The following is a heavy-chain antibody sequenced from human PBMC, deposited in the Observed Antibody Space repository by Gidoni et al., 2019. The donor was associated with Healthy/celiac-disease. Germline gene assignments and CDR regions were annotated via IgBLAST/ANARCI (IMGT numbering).Heavy chain of an antibody. J-gene: IGHJ4*02. CDR3: AREGNWNYFDC. V-gene: IGHV3-53*01. Sequence: IQPGGSLRLSCAASGFTVSSNYMSWVRQAPGKGLEWVSIIYSGGSTYYADSVKGRFTISRDNSKNTLYLQMNSLRAEDTAVYYCAREGNWNYFDCWGQGTLVTVSS. D-gene: IGHD1-20*01. CDR2: IYSGGST. CDR1: GFTVSSNY.